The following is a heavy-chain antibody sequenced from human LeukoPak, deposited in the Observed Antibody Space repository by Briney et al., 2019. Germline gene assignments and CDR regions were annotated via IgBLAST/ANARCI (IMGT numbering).Heavy chain of an antibody. CDR2: ISSSGTTI. Sequence: PGGSLRLSCAASGFIFSDYYMSWIRQAPGKGLEWVSYISSSGTTIYYADSVKGRFTISRDNAKNSLYLQMNSLRAEDTAVYYCANGALRLYYIDVWGKGTTVTVSS. CDR3: ANGALRLYYIDV. V-gene: IGHV3-11*04. J-gene: IGHJ6*03. CDR1: GFIFSDYY. D-gene: IGHD2-8*01.